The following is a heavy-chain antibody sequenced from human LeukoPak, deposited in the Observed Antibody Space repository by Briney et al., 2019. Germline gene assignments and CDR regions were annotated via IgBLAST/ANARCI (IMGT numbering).Heavy chain of an antibody. CDR3: AGSSGEWAPHAR. D-gene: IGHD3-10*01. V-gene: IGHV3-7*01. CDR1: GFTFSSYW. Sequence: GGSLRLSCAASGFTFSSYWMSWVRQAPGKGLEWVANIGEDGTKTYYVDSVKGRFTISRDNAKNSLYLLMNSLRDEDTAVYYCAGSSGEWAPHARWGQGTLVTVSS. CDR2: IGEDGTKT. J-gene: IGHJ4*02.